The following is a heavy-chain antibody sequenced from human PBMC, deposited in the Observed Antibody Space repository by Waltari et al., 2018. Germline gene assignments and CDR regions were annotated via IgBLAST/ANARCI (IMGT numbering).Heavy chain of an antibody. J-gene: IGHJ6*02. CDR2: VITICGTA. CDR1: GGTFSSYA. V-gene: IGHV1-69*01. Sequence: QVQLVQSGAEVKKPGSSVKVSCKASGGTFSSYAISWVRQAPGHGLEWMGGVITICGTANYARKVHGRVTSTADEATSTAYRELSSLRSEDTAVYYCARTLIVPAAALYYYGMDVWGQGTTVTVSS. D-gene: IGHD2-2*01. CDR3: ARTLIVPAAALYYYGMDV.